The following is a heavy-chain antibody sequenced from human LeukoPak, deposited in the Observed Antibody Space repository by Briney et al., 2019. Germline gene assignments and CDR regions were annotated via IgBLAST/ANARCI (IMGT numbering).Heavy chain of an antibody. J-gene: IGHJ3*01. CDR1: GFTFPTYA. CDR3: AKEPRWEELHSFDV. Sequence: PPGGSLRLSCAASGFTFPTYAMKWVRQAPGKGLEWVSSIRVSDGAAFYADSVKGRFTISRDNSENTLFLQMNSLRAEDTAVYYCAKEPRWEELHSFDVWGPGTMVTVSS. V-gene: IGHV3-23*01. CDR2: IRVSDGAA. D-gene: IGHD1-7*01.